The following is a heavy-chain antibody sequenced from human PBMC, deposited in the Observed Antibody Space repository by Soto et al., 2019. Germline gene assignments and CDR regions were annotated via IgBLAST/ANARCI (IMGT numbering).Heavy chain of an antibody. Sequence: EVQLVESGGGLVQPGGSLRLSCAASGFIFSRYNMHWVRQAPGKGLEVLSYISRSGTTMYYADSVRGRFTISRDNARNVLWLQSNTLKVEDTAVYYCARPDYYDTTGYFEAWGQATLVTVSS. CDR3: ARPDYYDTTGYFEA. CDR1: GFIFSRYN. D-gene: IGHD3-22*01. V-gene: IGHV3-48*01. CDR2: ISRSGTTM. J-gene: IGHJ5*02.